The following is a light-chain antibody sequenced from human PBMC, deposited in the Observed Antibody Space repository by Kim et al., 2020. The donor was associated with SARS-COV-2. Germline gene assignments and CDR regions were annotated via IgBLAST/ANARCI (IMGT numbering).Light chain of an antibody. Sequence: KTVTISCTRSSGNIDSYYVQWDQVRPGSAPTTVIYEDDQRPSGAPDRCSGSIDSSSNSASLTISGLKTEDEAVYYCQSYDSSNSWVFGGGTQLTVL. CDR1: SGNIDSYY. CDR2: EDD. J-gene: IGLJ3*02. CDR3: QSYDSSNSWV. V-gene: IGLV6-57*03.